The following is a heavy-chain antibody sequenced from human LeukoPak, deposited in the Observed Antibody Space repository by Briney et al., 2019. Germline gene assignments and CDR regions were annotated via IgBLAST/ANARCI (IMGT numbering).Heavy chain of an antibody. D-gene: IGHD3-3*01. CDR3: ARGPTYYDFWSGYYPYYFDY. Sequence: PSETLSLTCAVYGGSFSGYYWSWIRQPPGKGLEWIGEINHSGSTNYNPSLKSRVTISVDTSKNQFSLKLSSVTAADTAVYYCARGPTYYDFWSGYYPYYFDYWGQGTLVTVSS. J-gene: IGHJ4*02. CDR2: INHSGST. V-gene: IGHV4-34*01. CDR1: GGSFSGYY.